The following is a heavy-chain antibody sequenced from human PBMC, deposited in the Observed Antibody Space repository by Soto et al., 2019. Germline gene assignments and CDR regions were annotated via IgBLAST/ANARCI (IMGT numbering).Heavy chain of an antibody. V-gene: IGHV4-39*02. CDR1: GGSISSSSYY. CDR3: ARGPIEYVLLWFGELANWFDP. J-gene: IGHJ5*02. D-gene: IGHD3-10*01. Sequence: SETLSLTCTVSGGSISSSSYYWGWIRQPPGKGLEWIGAIYFSGSTIYNPSLRSRVTVSVDTPNNHFSLKLSSVTAADTAVYYCARGPIEYVLLWFGELANWFDPWGQGTLVTSPQ. CDR2: IYFSGST.